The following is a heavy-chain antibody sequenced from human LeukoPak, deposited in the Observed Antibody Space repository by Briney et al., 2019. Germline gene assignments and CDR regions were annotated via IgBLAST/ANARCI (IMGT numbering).Heavy chain of an antibody. CDR3: VRDRGYCSGGTCYALWDY. D-gene: IGHD2-15*01. CDR1: GFTFSNYW. V-gene: IGHV3-7*01. CDR2: IKEDGGEK. Sequence: GGSLRLSCAASGFTFSNYWMAWVRQAPGKGLEWVAHIKEDGGEKHYVDPVKGRFTISRDNAKNSLYLQMNSLRAEDTAMYYCVRDRGYCSGGTCYALWDYWGQGTLVTVSS. J-gene: IGHJ4*02.